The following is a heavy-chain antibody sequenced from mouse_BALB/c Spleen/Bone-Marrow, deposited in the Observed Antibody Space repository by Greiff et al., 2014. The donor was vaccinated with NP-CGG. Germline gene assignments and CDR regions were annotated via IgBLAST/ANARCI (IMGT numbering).Heavy chain of an antibody. Sequence: SGVCLVHPVLCLPRSCADSGFTFSSYAMSWVRQSPEKRLEWVAEISSGGSYTYYPDTVTGRFTISRDNAKNTLYLEMSSLRSEDTAMYYCAREGYDGQMDYWGQGTSVTVSS. V-gene: IGHV5-9-4*01. CDR2: ISSGGSYT. CDR3: AREGYDGQMDY. CDR1: GFTFSSYA. J-gene: IGHJ4*01. D-gene: IGHD2-2*01.